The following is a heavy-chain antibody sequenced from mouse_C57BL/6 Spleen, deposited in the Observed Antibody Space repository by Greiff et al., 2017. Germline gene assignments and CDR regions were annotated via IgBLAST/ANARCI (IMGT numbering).Heavy chain of an antibody. CDR1: GYTFTNYW. D-gene: IGHD3-2*02. J-gene: IGHJ2*01. CDR3: ARGDSSGYGDY. Sequence: QVQLKQSGAELVRPGTSVKMSCKASGYTFTNYWLGWAQQRPGHGLEWIGDIYPGGGYNNYNEKFKGKATLPADKSSSTAYMQFSSLTSEDSAIYYCARGDSSGYGDYWGQGTTLTVAS. CDR2: IYPGGGYN. V-gene: IGHV1-63*01.